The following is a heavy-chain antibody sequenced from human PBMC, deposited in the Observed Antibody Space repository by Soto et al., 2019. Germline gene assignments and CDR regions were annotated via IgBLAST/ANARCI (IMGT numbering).Heavy chain of an antibody. J-gene: IGHJ4*02. Sequence: PGGSLRLSCAASGFTFGSYGMHWVRQAPGKGLEWVAVISYDGSNKYYADSVKGRFTISRDNSKNTLYLQMNSLRAEDTAVYYCAKYYDILTGQTLIWDLGGQGTLVTVSS. CDR3: AKYYDILTGQTLIWDL. D-gene: IGHD3-9*01. V-gene: IGHV3-30*18. CDR2: ISYDGSNK. CDR1: GFTFGSYG.